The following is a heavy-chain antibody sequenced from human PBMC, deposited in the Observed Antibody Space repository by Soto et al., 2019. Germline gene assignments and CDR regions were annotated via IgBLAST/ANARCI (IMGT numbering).Heavy chain of an antibody. V-gene: IGHV1-69*06. CDR2: IIPIFGTA. D-gene: IGHD6-19*01. Sequence: GXAVKVACTASGGPFISYAIIWVRQAPGQGLEWMGGIIPIFGTANYAQKFQGRVTITADKSTSTAYMELSSLGSEDTAVYYCARDLSPGLDIKPDYYYYYGMDVWGQGTTVTVSS. J-gene: IGHJ6*02. CDR3: ARDLSPGLDIKPDYYYYYGMDV. CDR1: GGPFISYA.